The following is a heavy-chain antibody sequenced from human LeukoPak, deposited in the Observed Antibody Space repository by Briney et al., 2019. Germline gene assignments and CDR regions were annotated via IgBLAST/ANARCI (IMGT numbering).Heavy chain of an antibody. CDR3: ARQADYGDYV. V-gene: IGHV3-48*03. Sequence: GGSLRLSRAASGFTFSSYEMNWVRQAPGKGLEWVSYISSSGSTIYYADSVKGRFTISRDNAKNSLYLQMNSLRAEDTAVYYCARQADYGDYVWGQGTLVTVSS. J-gene: IGHJ4*02. D-gene: IGHD4-17*01. CDR2: ISSSGSTI. CDR1: GFTFSSYE.